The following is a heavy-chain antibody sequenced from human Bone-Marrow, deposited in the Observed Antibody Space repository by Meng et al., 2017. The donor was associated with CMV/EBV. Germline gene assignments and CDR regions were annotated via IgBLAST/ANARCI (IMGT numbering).Heavy chain of an antibody. CDR2: ISSSSSYI. J-gene: IGHJ4*02. Sequence: GESLKISCEASGLIFSRSWMTWVRQAPGKGLEWVSSISSSSSYIYYADSVKGRFTISRDNAKNSLYLQMNSLRAEDTAVYYCARRSYWGQGTLVTVSS. CDR3: ARRSY. CDR1: GLIFSRSW. V-gene: IGHV3-21*01.